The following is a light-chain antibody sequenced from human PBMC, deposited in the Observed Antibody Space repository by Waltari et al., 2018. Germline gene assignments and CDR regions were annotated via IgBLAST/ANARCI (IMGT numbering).Light chain of an antibody. J-gene: IGKJ1*01. CDR2: GAS. V-gene: IGKV3-20*01. CDR3: QKYDRLPAT. CDR1: QSVSRF. Sequence: EIVLTQSPATLSLSPGERGTLSRRASQSVSRFLAWYQQKPGQAPRLLIYGASTRATGIPDRFSGSGSGTDFSLTISRLEPEDFAVYYCQKYDRLPATFGQGTKVEIK.